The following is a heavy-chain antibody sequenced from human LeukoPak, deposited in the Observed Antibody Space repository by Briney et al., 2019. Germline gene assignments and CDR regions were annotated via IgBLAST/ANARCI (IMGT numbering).Heavy chain of an antibody. CDR2: IKQGGSEK. V-gene: IGHV3-7*01. J-gene: IGHJ3*02. Sequence: PGGSLRLSCAASGFTFSSSWMTWVRQAPGKGLEWVANIKQGGSEKYYVDSVKGRFTISRDNAKNSLFLQMNSLRAEDTAMYYCARDPYDSNSYGAFDIWGQGTMVTVSS. CDR1: GFTFSSSW. CDR3: ARDPYDSNSYGAFDI. D-gene: IGHD3-22*01.